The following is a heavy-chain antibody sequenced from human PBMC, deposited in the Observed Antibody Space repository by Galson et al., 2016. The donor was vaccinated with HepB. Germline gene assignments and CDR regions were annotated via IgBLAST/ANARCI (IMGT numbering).Heavy chain of an antibody. D-gene: IGHD1-26*01. V-gene: IGHV3-23*01. Sequence: SLRLSCAASAFTFSSYPMSWVRQAPGKGLEWVSAISDGAGSTYYADFVKGRFAISRDNSKNTLYLQMNSLRADDTAVYYCAKDRWELVRGYDYWGQGTLVTVSS. CDR2: ISDGAGST. CDR3: AKDRWELVRGYDY. J-gene: IGHJ4*02. CDR1: AFTFSSYP.